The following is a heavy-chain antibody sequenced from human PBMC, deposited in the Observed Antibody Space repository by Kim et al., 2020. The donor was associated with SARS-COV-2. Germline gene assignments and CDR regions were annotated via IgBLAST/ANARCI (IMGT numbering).Heavy chain of an antibody. V-gene: IGHV4-31*03. J-gene: IGHJ5*02. CDR2: IYYSGST. CDR1: GGSISSGGYY. CDR3: ARVLRGYYDSSGYYYPLWFDP. D-gene: IGHD3-22*01. Sequence: SETLSLTCTVSGGSISSGGYYWSWIRQHPGKGLEWIGYIYYSGSTYYNPSLKSRVTISVDTSKNQFSLKLSSVTAAETAVYYCARVLRGYYDSSGYYYPLWFDPWGQGTLVTVSS.